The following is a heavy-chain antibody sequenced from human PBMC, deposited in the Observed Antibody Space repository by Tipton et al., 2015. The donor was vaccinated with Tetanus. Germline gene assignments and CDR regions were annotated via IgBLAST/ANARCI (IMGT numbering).Heavy chain of an antibody. V-gene: IGHV3-21*01. D-gene: IGHD1-7*01. CDR3: ASGSTLDY. CDR2: ISSTSTYI. J-gene: IGHJ4*02. Sequence: SLRLSCEGSGFTFSSYSMNWVRQAPGKGLEWVSYISSTSTYIYYGDSMKGRITVSRDNAQNSLFLQVNNLRAEDTAIYYCASGSTLDYWGQGTLVTVSS. CDR1: GFTFSSYS.